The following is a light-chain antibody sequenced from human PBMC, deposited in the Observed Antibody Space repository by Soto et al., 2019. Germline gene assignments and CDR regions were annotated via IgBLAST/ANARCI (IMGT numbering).Light chain of an antibody. CDR3: QQRGEWPPGAT. V-gene: IGKV3-11*01. J-gene: IGKJ5*01. CDR1: QTVRNNY. CDR2: DAS. Sequence: EFVLTQSPCTLSLSPGERATLSCRASQTVRNNYLAWYQQKPGQAPRLLIYDASNRATGIPARFSGSGSGTDFTLTISSLEPEDFAVYYCQQRGEWPPGATFGQGTRLEIK.